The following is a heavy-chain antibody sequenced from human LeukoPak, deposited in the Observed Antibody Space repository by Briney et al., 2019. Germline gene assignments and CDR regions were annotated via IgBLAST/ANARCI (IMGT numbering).Heavy chain of an antibody. CDR2: FDPEDGET. Sequence: ASVKVSCKVSGYTFTELSMHWVRQAPGKGLEWMGGFDPEDGETIYAQKFQGRVTMTEDTSTDTAYMELSSLRSEDTAVYYCATVTFRGYDSSGYPVVAFDIWGQGTMVTVSS. CDR3: ATVTFRGYDSSGYPVVAFDI. J-gene: IGHJ3*02. D-gene: IGHD3-22*01. V-gene: IGHV1-24*01. CDR1: GYTFTELS.